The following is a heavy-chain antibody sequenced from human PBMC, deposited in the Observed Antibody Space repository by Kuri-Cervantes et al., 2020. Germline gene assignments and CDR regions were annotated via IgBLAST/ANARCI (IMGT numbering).Heavy chain of an antibody. CDR2: ISPGYSDT. J-gene: IGHJ5*02. CDR3: ARSPLGWFDP. Sequence: GESLKISCKGSGYNFTYYWIGWVRQMPGKGLEYMGVISPGYSDTRYSPSFQGQVTISADKSISTAYLQWSSLKASDTAMYYCARSPLGWFDPWGQGTLVTVSS. V-gene: IGHV5-51*01. D-gene: IGHD3-16*01. CDR1: GYNFTYYW.